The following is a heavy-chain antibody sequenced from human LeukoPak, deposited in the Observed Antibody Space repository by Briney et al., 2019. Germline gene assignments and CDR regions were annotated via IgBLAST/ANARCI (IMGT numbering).Heavy chain of an antibody. CDR3: AKDPGHCSGGSCPGPRYMDV. J-gene: IGHJ6*03. Sequence: GGSLRLPCAASGFTFSNYAMSWVRQAPGKGLEWVSVISGSGDSTYYADSVKGRFTISRDNSKNTLYLQMNSLRAEDTAVYYCAKDPGHCSGGSCPGPRYMDVWGKGTTVTVSS. CDR1: GFTFSNYA. CDR2: ISGSGDST. D-gene: IGHD2-15*01. V-gene: IGHV3-23*01.